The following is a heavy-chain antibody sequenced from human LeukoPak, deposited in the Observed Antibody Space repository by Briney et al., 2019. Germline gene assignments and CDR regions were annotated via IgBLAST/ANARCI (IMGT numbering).Heavy chain of an antibody. V-gene: IGHV3-21*04. CDR3: ARGSSRGGAMVAKGYYYMDV. CDR2: ITSGSSYI. Sequence: PGGSLRLSCAASGFTFSSYNMNWVRQAPGKGLEWVSSITSGSSYIYYADSVKGRFTISRDNAKNSLYLQMNSLRAEDTAVYYCARGSSRGGAMVAKGYYYMDVWGKGTTVTISS. CDR1: GFTFSSYN. J-gene: IGHJ6*03. D-gene: IGHD5-18*01.